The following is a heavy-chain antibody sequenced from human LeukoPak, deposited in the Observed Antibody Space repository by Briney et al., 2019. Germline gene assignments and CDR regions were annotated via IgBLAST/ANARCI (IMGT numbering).Heavy chain of an antibody. Sequence: PGGSLRLSCAASGFTFSSYWMSWVRQAPGKGLEWVANIKEDGSEKYYVDSVKGRFTISRDNAKKSLYLQMNSLRAEDTAVYYCARDRWDIVIVPAALHTFDIWGQGTMVTVSS. D-gene: IGHD2-2*01. CDR1: GFTFSSYW. CDR3: ARDRWDIVIVPAALHTFDI. J-gene: IGHJ3*02. V-gene: IGHV3-7*01. CDR2: IKEDGSEK.